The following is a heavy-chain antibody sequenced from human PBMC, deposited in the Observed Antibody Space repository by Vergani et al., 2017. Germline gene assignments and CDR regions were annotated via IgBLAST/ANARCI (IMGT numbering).Heavy chain of an antibody. D-gene: IGHD3-10*01. CDR3: AKGPYYYGSGSYYSSGGAFDI. V-gene: IGHV3-30*02. J-gene: IGHJ3*02. CDR2: IRYDGSNK. CDR1: GFTFSSYG. Sequence: QVQLVESVGGVVQPGGSLRLSCAASGFTFSSYGMHWVRQAPGKGLEWVAFIRYDGSNKYYADSVKGRFTISRDNSKNTLYLQMNSLRAEDTAVYYCAKGPYYYGSGSYYSSGGAFDIWGQGTMVTVSS.